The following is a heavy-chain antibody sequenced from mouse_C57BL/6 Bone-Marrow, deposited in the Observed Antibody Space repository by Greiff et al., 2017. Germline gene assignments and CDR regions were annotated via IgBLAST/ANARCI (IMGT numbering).Heavy chain of an antibody. D-gene: IGHD1-1*01. Sequence: VQLKQSGAELVKPGASVKLSCTASGFNIKDYYIHWVKQRPEQGLEWIGRIDPEDGETKYAPKFQDKATMTADKSSNTAYLQLSGLTAEDTAVYYGTRSLIYYGTNYWGQGTTLTVSS. CDR1: GFNIKDYY. CDR3: TRSLIYYGTNY. J-gene: IGHJ2*01. V-gene: IGHV14-2*01. CDR2: IDPEDGET.